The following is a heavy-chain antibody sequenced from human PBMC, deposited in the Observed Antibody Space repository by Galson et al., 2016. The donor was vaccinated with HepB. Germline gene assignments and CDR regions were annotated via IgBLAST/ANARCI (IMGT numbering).Heavy chain of an antibody. D-gene: IGHD7-27*01. Sequence: SETLSLTCTVSGGSITISNFYWGWVRQPPGKGLEWVGSIHYSGSTYYNPSLKSRVTISVDTSKNQFSLTLSFVTAPDTAVYFCARHCSGEAFDIWGQGTTVTVSS. CDR1: GGSITISNFY. CDR3: ARHCSGEAFDI. J-gene: IGHJ3*02. CDR2: IHYSGST. V-gene: IGHV4-39*01.